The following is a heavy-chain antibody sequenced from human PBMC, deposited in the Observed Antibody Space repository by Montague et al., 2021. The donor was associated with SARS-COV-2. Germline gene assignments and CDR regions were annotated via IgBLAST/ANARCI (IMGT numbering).Heavy chain of an antibody. V-gene: IGHV4-59*01. D-gene: IGHD4-23*01. Sequence: SETLSLTCTASGGSIGAYYWSWIRQPPGKGLEWIGYIDNSGSTNXNPPLESRVTMSVDTSKNQFSLKLNSVTAADTAVYYCARHGGNDAFDIWGRGTMVTVSS. CDR3: ARHGGNDAFDI. J-gene: IGHJ3*02. CDR2: IDNSGST. CDR1: GGSIGAYY.